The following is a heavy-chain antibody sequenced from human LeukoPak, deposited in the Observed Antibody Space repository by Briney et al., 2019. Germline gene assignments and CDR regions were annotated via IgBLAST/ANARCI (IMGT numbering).Heavy chain of an antibody. J-gene: IGHJ3*02. CDR2: IVVGSGNT. V-gene: IGHV1-58*01. D-gene: IGHD3-22*01. Sequence: SVKVSCKASGFIFSMSAVQWVRQARGQRLEWIGWIVVGSGNTNYAQKFQERVTMTRDMSTGTAYMELSSLRSEDTAVYYCAAGNFYDSSGYYPYAFDIWGPGEMFTVSS. CDR1: GFIFSMSA. CDR3: AAGNFYDSSGYYPYAFDI.